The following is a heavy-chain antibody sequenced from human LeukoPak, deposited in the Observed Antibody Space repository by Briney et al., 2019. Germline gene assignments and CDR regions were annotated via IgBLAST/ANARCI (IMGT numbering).Heavy chain of an antibody. D-gene: IGHD3-22*01. CDR2: INPNSGGT. Sequence: VKVSCKASGYTCTSYYMHWVRQPPGQGLEWMGWINPNSGGTNYAQKIQGRVTMTRDTSISTAYMELSRLRSDDTAVYFCARRCDTSSYYTYYFDYWGQGTLVTVSS. V-gene: IGHV1-2*02. CDR3: ARRCDTSSYYTYYFDY. J-gene: IGHJ4*02. CDR1: GYTCTSYY.